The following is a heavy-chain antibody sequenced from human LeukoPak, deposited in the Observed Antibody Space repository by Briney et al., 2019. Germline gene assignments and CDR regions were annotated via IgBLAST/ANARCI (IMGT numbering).Heavy chain of an antibody. D-gene: IGHD5-18*01. Sequence: PGGSLRLSCAASGFTFSSFGMSWVRQAPGKGLEWVSAISSTGGTAYYADSVKGRFTISRDNSKNTLYLQINSLRAGDTAVYYCAKDSYDDSIWGQGTLVTVSS. CDR3: AKDSYDDSI. CDR1: GFTFSSFG. CDR2: ISSTGGTA. V-gene: IGHV3-23*01. J-gene: IGHJ1*01.